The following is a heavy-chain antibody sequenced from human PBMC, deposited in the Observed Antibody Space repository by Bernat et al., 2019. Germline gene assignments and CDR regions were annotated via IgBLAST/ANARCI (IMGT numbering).Heavy chain of an antibody. CDR3: ARDSLLHGYCGGDCGFQH. V-gene: IGHV1-69*08. J-gene: IGHJ1*01. Sequence: QVQLVQSGAEVKKPGSSVKVSCKASGGTFSSYTISWVRQAPGQGLEWMGRIIPILGIANYAQKFQGRVTITADKSTSTAYMELSSLRSEDTAVYYCARDSLLHGYCGGDCGFQHWGQGTLVTVSS. D-gene: IGHD2-21*02. CDR2: IIPILGIA. CDR1: GGTFSSYT.